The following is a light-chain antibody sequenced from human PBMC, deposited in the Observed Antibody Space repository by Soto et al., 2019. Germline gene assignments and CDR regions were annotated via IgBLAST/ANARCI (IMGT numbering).Light chain of an antibody. Sequence: EIVLTQSPATLTLSPGERATLSCRASQKIGTFLAWYQQKPCQAPRLLFYDASNRATGVPPRFSGSGSGTDFTLTISSLEPEDLAVYYCQHRFNWPLTFGGGTKVEIK. V-gene: IGKV3-11*01. J-gene: IGKJ4*01. CDR1: QKIGTF. CDR3: QHRFNWPLT. CDR2: DAS.